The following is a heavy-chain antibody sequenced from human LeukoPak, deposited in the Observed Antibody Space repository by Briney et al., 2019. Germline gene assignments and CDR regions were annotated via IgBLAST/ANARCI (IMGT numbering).Heavy chain of an antibody. V-gene: IGHV3-33*01. CDR2: ISYDGSIK. D-gene: IGHD3-10*01. CDR1: GFTFSTYG. J-gene: IGHJ3*02. CDR3: ARAVGSFDI. Sequence: SLRLSCAASGFTFSTYGMHWVRQAPGKRLEWVAVISYDGSIKYDADSVKGRFTIPRDNSKKTLYLQMNSLRAEDTAVYYCARAVGSFDIWGQGTIV.